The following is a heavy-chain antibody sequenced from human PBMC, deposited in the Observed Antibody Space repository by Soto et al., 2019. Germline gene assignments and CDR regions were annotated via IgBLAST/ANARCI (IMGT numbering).Heavy chain of an antibody. CDR3: ASLIMITFGGVIARDY. CDR1: GGSISSSNW. V-gene: IGHV4-4*02. Sequence: SETLSLTCAVSGGSISSSNWWSWVRQPPGKGLEWIGEIYHSGGTNYNPSLKSRVTISVDKSKNQFSLKLSSVTAADTAVYYCASLIMITFGGVIARDYWGQGTLVTVSS. J-gene: IGHJ4*02. D-gene: IGHD3-16*02. CDR2: IYHSGGT.